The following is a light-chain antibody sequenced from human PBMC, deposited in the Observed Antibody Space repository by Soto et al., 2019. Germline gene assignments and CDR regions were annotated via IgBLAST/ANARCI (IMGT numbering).Light chain of an antibody. V-gene: IGKV3D-11*01. J-gene: IGKJ3*01. CDR1: QGVSSY. CDR2: DAS. CDR3: QQRSNWSFT. Sequence: EIVLTQSPATLSLSPGERATLSCRASQGVSSYLAWYQQKPGQAPRLLIYDASNRATGIPARFSGSGPGTDFTLTISSLEPEDFAVYYCQQRSNWSFTFGPGTKVDIK.